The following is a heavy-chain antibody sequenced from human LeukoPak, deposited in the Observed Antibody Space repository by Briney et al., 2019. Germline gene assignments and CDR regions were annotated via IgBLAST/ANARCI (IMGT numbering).Heavy chain of an antibody. CDR3: ARDPSNTSGWKTWFDP. CDR2: ISAYNGDT. CDR1: GYTFNSHG. V-gene: IGHV1-18*04. D-gene: IGHD6-19*01. J-gene: IGHJ5*02. Sequence: ASVKVSCKASGYTFNSHGISWVRQAPGQGLEWMGWISAYNGDTNYAQKFQGRVTLTTDRTTSTAYLELRSLRSDDTAVYYCARDPSNTSGWKTWFDPWGQGTLVTVSS.